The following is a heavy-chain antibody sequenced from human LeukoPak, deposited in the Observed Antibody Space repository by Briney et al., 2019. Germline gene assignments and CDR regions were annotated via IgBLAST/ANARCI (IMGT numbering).Heavy chain of an antibody. D-gene: IGHD1-26*01. Sequence: GSLRLSCAASGFTFSSYSMNWVRQAPGKGLEWVSSISSSSSYIYYADSVKGRFTISRDNAKNSLYLQMNSPRAEDTAVYYCARGIVGATSPGYWGQGTLVTVSS. CDR3: ARGIVGATSPGY. CDR1: GFTFSSYS. V-gene: IGHV3-21*01. CDR2: ISSSSSYI. J-gene: IGHJ4*02.